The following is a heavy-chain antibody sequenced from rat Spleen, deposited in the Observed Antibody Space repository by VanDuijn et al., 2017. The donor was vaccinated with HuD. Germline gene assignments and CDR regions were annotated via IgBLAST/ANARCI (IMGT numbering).Heavy chain of an antibody. V-gene: IGHV5-22*01. CDR3: TSGITIAAISPNWFAY. D-gene: IGHD1-2*01. CDR1: GFTFSDYY. Sequence: EVQLVESGGGLVQPGRSLKLSCAASGFTFSDYYMAWVRQAPKKGLEWVASISYEGSSTYYGDSVKGRFTISRDNAKSTLYLQMDSLRSEDTATYYCTSGITIAAISPNWFAYWGQGTLVTVSS. CDR2: ISYEGSST. J-gene: IGHJ3*01.